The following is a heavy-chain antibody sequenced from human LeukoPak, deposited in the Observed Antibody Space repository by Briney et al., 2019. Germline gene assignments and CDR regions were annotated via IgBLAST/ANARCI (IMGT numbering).Heavy chain of an antibody. Sequence: GGSLRLSCAASGFTFSSYAMHWVRQAPGKGLEWVAVISYDGSNKYYADSVKGRFTISRDNSKNTLYLQMNSLRAEDTAVYYCAREHSGWNGGYYCYYYGMDVWGQGTTGTVSS. V-gene: IGHV3-30*04. CDR3: AREHSGWNGGYYCYYYGMDV. D-gene: IGHD6-19*01. J-gene: IGHJ6*02. CDR1: GFTFSSYA. CDR2: ISYDGSNK.